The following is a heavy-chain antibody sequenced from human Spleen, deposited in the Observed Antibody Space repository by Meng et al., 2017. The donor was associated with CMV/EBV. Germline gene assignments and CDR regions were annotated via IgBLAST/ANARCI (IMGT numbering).Heavy chain of an antibody. CDR1: GGTFSSYA. CDR2: IIPMFGTA. D-gene: IGHD3/OR15-3a*01. CDR3: STSGKFEEGTLMDC. V-gene: IGHV1-69*05. Sequence: SVKVSCKASGGTFSSYAISWVRQAPGQGLEWMGGIIPMFGTANYAQKFQGRVTITRDESTSTAYMELISLRSEDTAIYYCSTSGKFEEGTLMDCWGQGTLVTVSS. J-gene: IGHJ4*02.